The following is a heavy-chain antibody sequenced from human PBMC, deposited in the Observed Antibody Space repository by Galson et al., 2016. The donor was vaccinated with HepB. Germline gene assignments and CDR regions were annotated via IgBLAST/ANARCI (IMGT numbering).Heavy chain of an antibody. CDR3: ARAGSAWSLVAFDI. Sequence: SVKVSCKASGYTFTSYGISWVRQAPGQGLEWLGGIIPIFRAPKYAQKFQGRVTITADESTSTAYMELSSLRSEDTAVYYCARAGSAWSLVAFDIWGQGTMVTVSS. J-gene: IGHJ3*02. CDR1: GYTFTSYG. D-gene: IGHD6-19*01. CDR2: IIPIFRAP. V-gene: IGHV1-69*13.